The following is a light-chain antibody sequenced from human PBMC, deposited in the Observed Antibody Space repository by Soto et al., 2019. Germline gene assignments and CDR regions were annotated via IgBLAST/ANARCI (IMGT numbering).Light chain of an antibody. CDR2: SNN. CDR1: TSNIGSNY. J-gene: IGLJ3*02. V-gene: IGLV1-44*01. Sequence: QSALSQPPSASGTPGQRVTISCSGSTSNIGSNYVSWYQQLPGTAPKLLIYSNNQRPSGVPDRFSGSKSGTSASLAISGLQSEDEADYYCAVWDDSLNARVFAGGTKLTVL. CDR3: AVWDDSLNARV.